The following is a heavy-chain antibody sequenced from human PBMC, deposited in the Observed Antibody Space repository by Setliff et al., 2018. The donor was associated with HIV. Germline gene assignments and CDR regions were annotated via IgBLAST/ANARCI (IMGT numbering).Heavy chain of an antibody. J-gene: IGHJ3*02. CDR1: GYSINSGYY. V-gene: IGHV4-38-2*01. CDR2: IYTSGST. CDR3: ARVAVAGTTFDVFDI. D-gene: IGHD6-19*01. Sequence: SETLSLTCAVSGYSINSGYYWGWIRQPPGKGLEWIGHIYTSGSTNYNPSLKSRVTISVDTSKNQFSLKMSSVTAADTAVYYCARVAVAGTTFDVFDIWGQRTMVTVSS.